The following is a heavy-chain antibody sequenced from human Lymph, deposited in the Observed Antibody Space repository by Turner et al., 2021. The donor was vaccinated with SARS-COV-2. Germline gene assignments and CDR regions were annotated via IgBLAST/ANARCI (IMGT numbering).Heavy chain of an antibody. D-gene: IGHD3-10*01. V-gene: IGHV3-33*01. CDR2: IWYDGSKK. CDR3: ARDRSPFGVFDD. J-gene: IGHJ4*02. Sequence: QVQMVESGGGVVQPGRSLRPPRAVSVLTFSSYGMHGVRQAPGKWLERVAIIWYDGSKKYYADSVKGRFTISRDNSKNTLYLQMNSLRVEDTAVYYCARDRSPFGVFDDWGQGTLVTVSS. CDR1: VLTFSSYG.